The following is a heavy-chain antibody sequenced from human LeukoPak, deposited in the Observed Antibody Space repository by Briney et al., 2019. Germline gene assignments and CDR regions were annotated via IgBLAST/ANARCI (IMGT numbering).Heavy chain of an antibody. CDR2: TYYRSTWYN. D-gene: IGHD2-2*01. CDR3: ARRLTQYDCFDP. J-gene: IGHJ5*02. V-gene: IGHV6-1*01. CDR1: GDIVSSNSVA. Sequence: SQTLSLTCAISGDIVSSNSVAWNWIRQSPSRGLEWLGRTYYRSTWYNDYAVSVRGRITVNPDTSKNQFSLHLNSVTPEDTAVYYCARRLTQYDCFDPWGQGILVTVSS.